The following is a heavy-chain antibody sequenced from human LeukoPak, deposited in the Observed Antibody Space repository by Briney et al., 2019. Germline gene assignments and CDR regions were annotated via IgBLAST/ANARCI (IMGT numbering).Heavy chain of an antibody. D-gene: IGHD2-21*02. CDR1: GYTFTGYC. J-gene: IGHJ4*02. CDR3: ARSPTNCGGDCYPDY. V-gene: IGHV1-2*02. CDR2: INPNSGGT. Sequence: ASVKVSCKASGYTFTGYCVHWMRQAPGQGLEWMGWINPNSGGTNYAQKFQGRVTMTRDRSISTAYMELNRLRSDETAVYYCARSPTNCGGDCYPDYWGQGTLVTVSS.